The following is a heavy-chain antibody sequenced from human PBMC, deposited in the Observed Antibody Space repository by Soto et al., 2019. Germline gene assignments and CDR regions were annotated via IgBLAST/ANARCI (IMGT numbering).Heavy chain of an antibody. Sequence: GASVKVACKASGYTFPSYAIHWVCQAPGQRLAWMGWINAGNGNTKYSRKFQGRGTITRDTSASTAYMELSSLRSEDTAVYYCARGAEAAAYYFDYWAQGTLVTVSS. CDR1: GYTFPSYA. J-gene: IGHJ4*02. CDR2: INAGNGNT. V-gene: IGHV1-3*01. D-gene: IGHD2-15*01. CDR3: ARGAEAAAYYFDY.